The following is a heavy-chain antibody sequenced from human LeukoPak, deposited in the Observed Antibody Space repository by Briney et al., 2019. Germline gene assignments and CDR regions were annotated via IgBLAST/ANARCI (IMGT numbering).Heavy chain of an antibody. Sequence: GGSLRLSCAASGFTFSSYAMSWVRQAPGEGLEWVSAISGSGGSTYYADSVKGRFTISRDNSKNTLYLQMNSLRAEDTAVYYCAKAIGSWYSPIDYWGQGTLVTVSS. CDR3: AKAIGSWYSPIDY. D-gene: IGHD6-13*01. CDR2: ISGSGGST. V-gene: IGHV3-23*01. CDR1: GFTFSSYA. J-gene: IGHJ4*02.